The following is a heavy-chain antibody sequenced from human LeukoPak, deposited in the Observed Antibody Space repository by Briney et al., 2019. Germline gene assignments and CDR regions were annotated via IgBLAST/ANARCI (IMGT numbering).Heavy chain of an antibody. D-gene: IGHD3-9*01. Sequence: GGSLRLSCVASGFTVSANYINWVRQTPEKGLEWVSVLYSGGTTYYSDSVKGRFTISRDNSKNTVYLQMNSLRAEDTAVYYCAAYSKAAGGLTGYDPMDVWGQGTTVTVSS. CDR3: AAYSKAAGGLTGYDPMDV. CDR1: GFTVSANY. CDR2: LYSGGTT. J-gene: IGHJ6*02. V-gene: IGHV3-66*01.